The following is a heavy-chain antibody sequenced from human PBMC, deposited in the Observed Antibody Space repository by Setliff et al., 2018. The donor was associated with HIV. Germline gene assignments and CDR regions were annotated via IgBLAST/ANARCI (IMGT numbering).Heavy chain of an antibody. J-gene: IGHJ5*01. CDR1: GFTFPDHW. V-gene: IGHV5-51*01. D-gene: IGHD3-16*01. Sequence: PGESLKISCQTSGFTFPDHWIAWVRQLPGKGLEWMGIIYPDDSATRYSPSFQGQVTISADKSINTAYLRWRSLRASDTAIYFCAKHGFERKSPYNWFDSWGQGTLVTVSS. CDR2: IYPDDSAT. CDR3: AKHGFERKSPYNWFDS.